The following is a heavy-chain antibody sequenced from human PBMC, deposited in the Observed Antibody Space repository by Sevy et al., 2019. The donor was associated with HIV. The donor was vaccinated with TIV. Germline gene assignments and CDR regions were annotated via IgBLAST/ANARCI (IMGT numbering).Heavy chain of an antibody. V-gene: IGHV3-23*01. CDR3: AKDSGNNWNDPSMNV. J-gene: IGHJ6*02. CDR2: ISGSGGST. D-gene: IGHD1-20*01. CDR1: GFTFSSYA. Sequence: GGSLRLSCAASGFTFSSYAMSWVRQAPGKGLEWVSAISGSGGSTYYAASVKGRFTISRDNSKNTLYLQMNSLRAEDTAVYYCAKDSGNNWNDPSMNVWGQGTTVTVSS.